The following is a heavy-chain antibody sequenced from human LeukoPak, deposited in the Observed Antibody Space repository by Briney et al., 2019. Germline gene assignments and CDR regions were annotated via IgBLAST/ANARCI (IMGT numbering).Heavy chain of an antibody. V-gene: IGHV4-34*01. CDR1: GGSFSGYY. Sequence: SETLSLTCAVYGGSFSGYYWSWIRQPPGKGLEWIGEINHSGSTNYNPSLKSRVTMSVDTSKNQFSLKVSSVTAADTAVYYCARSPISGVPGATYYFDYWGQGTLVTVSS. CDR3: ARSPISGVPGATYYFDY. CDR2: INHSGST. J-gene: IGHJ4*02. D-gene: IGHD2-2*01.